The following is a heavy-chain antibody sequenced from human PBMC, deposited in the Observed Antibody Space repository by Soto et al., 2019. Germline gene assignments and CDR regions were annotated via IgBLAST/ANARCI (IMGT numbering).Heavy chain of an antibody. CDR1: GGSISSGDYY. CDR2: IYYSGST. D-gene: IGHD5-12*01. V-gene: IGHV4-30-4*01. Sequence: QVQLQESGPGLVKPSQTLSLTCTVSGGSISSGDYYWSWIRQPPGKGLEWIGYIYYSGSTYYNPSLKSRXXIXVXRSKNQFSLKLSSVTAADTAVYYCARAPDGYNAFDYWGQGTLVTVSS. J-gene: IGHJ4*02. CDR3: ARAPDGYNAFDY.